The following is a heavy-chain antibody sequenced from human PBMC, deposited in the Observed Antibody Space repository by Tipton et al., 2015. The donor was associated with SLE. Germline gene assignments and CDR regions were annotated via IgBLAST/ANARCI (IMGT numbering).Heavy chain of an antibody. J-gene: IGHJ4*02. D-gene: IGHD5-18*01. CDR3: AREATAMGPFVY. V-gene: IGHV1-18*01. CDR1: GYTFVNYG. Sequence: QLVQSGGEVKKPGASVKVSCKASGYTFVNYGISWVRQAPGQGLEWMGWISPYNGHTRYAQKLQGRVTMTTDTSTSTAYMELRSLRSDDTAVYYCAREATAMGPFVYWGQGTLVTVSS. CDR2: ISPYNGHT.